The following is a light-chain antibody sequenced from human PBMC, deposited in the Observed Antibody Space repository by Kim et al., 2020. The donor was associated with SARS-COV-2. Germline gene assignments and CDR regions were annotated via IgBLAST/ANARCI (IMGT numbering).Light chain of an antibody. J-gene: IGLJ3*02. CDR2: SDN. CDR1: SSNIGTNT. V-gene: IGLV1-44*01. Sequence: QSVLTQPPSASGTPGQRVTISCSGSSSNIGTNTVNWYQQRPGTAPKLLIYSDNQRPSGVPDRFSGSKSGTSASLAISGLQSEDEADYYCAAWDDSLNGLVFGGGTQLTVL. CDR3: AAWDDSLNGLV.